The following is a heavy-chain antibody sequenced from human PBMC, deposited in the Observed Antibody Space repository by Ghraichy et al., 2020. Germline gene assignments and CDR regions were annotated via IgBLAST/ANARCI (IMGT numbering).Heavy chain of an antibody. CDR3: AKPLYTSRWYWFDT. CDR2: ISDSGGST. V-gene: IGHV3-23*01. J-gene: IGHJ5*02. D-gene: IGHD6-13*01. Sequence: GGSLRLSCAASGFTFSSYAMSWVRQAPGKGLEWVSAISDSGGSTYYADSVKGRFTISRDNSKNTLYLQMNSLRAEDTAVYYYAKPLYTSRWYWFDTWGQGTLVSVSS. CDR1: GFTFSSYA.